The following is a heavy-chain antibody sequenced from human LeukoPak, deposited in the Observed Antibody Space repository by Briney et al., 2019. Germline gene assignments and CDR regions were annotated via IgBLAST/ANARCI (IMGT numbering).Heavy chain of an antibody. D-gene: IGHD3-22*01. J-gene: IGHJ6*02. CDR3: ARGRGYYSWDYYYYGMDV. Sequence: SEALFLTCAFYGGSFSGYYWSWIRPPPGEGVEWIGGINHSGSTNYNPSLKSRVTISVDTSKNQFSLKLSSVTAADTAVYYCARGRGYYSWDYYYYGMDVWGQGTTVTVSS. CDR2: INHSGST. CDR1: GGSFSGYY. V-gene: IGHV4-34*01.